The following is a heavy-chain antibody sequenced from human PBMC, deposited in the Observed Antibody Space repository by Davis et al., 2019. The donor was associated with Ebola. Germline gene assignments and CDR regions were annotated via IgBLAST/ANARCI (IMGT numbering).Heavy chain of an antibody. CDR1: GFTFSSYW. D-gene: IGHD4-17*01. V-gene: IGHV3-7*01. J-gene: IGHJ5*02. CDR2: IKQDGSEK. Sequence: GESLKISCAASGFTFSSYWMSWVRQAPGKGLEWVANIKQDGSEKYYVDSVKGRFTISRDNAKNSLYLQMNSLRAEDTAVYYCARDYGDYEDWLDPWGQGTLVTVSS. CDR3: ARDYGDYEDWLDP.